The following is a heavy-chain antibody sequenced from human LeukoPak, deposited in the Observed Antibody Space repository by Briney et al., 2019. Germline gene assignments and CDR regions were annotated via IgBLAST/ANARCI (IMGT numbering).Heavy chain of an antibody. CDR3: ARENVVVVVAATPYYFDY. D-gene: IGHD2-15*01. J-gene: IGHJ4*02. CDR2: IKQEGSEK. Sequence: GGSLRLSCAASGFTFSSYWMSWVRQAPGKGMEWVANIKQEGSEKYYVGSVKGRFTISRDNAKNSLYLQMNSLRAEDTAVYYCARENVVVVVAATPYYFDYWGQGTLVTVSS. CDR1: GFTFSSYW. V-gene: IGHV3-7*01.